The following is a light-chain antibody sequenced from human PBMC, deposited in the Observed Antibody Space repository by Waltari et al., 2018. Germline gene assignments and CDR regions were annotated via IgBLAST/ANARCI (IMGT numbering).Light chain of an antibody. Sequence: DIVMTQSPDSLAMSLGESATLKCKSSQSLLYTLSNRNYLAWYQQKPGQPPRLLIYWASTRESGVPDRFSGSGSGTDFTLTISSLQAEDVAVYYCQQYSSPPYSFGQGTKLEIK. CDR3: QQYSSPPYS. CDR2: WAS. V-gene: IGKV4-1*01. J-gene: IGKJ2*01. CDR1: QSLLYTLSNRNY.